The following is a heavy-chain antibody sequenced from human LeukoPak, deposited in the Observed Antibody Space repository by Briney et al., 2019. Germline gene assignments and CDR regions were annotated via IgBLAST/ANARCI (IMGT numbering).Heavy chain of an antibody. J-gene: IGHJ4*02. CDR2: INHSGST. D-gene: IGHD4-4*01. V-gene: IGHV4-34*01. Sequence: KSSETLSLTCAVYGGSFSGYYWSWIRQPPGKGLEWIGEINHSGSTNYNPSLKSRVTISVDTSKNQFSLKLSSVTAADTAVYYCAREANDYSKIRYFDYWGQGTLVTVSS. CDR3: AREANDYSKIRYFDY. CDR1: GGSFSGYY.